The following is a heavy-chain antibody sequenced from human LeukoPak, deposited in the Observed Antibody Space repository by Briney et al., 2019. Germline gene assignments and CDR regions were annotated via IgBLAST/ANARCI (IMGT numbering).Heavy chain of an antibody. Sequence: SVKVSCKASGGTFSSYAISWVRQAPGQGLEWMGRIIPIFGTANYAQKFQGRVTITADKSTSTAYMELSSLRSEDTAVYYCARDRVATISRASNYNWFDPWGQGTLVTVSS. J-gene: IGHJ5*02. V-gene: IGHV1-69*06. CDR2: IIPIFGTA. D-gene: IGHD5-12*01. CDR1: GGTFSSYA. CDR3: ARDRVATISRASNYNWFDP.